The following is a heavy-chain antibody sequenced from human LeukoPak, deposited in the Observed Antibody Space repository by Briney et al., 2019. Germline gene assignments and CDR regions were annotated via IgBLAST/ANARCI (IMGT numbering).Heavy chain of an antibody. J-gene: IGHJ4*02. CDR2: ISGSGGRT. CDR3: ARESGRFGS. Sequence: GGSLRLSCAGSGFTFSTYAMSWVRQSPGKGLEWVSVISGSGGRTHYADSVKGRFTISRDNAKNSVFLQMNSLRAEDTAVYYCARESGRFGSWGQGALVTVSS. CDR1: GFTFSTYA. V-gene: IGHV3-23*01. D-gene: IGHD1-26*01.